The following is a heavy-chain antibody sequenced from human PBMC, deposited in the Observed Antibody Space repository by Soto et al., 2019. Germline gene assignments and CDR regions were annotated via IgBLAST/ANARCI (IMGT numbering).Heavy chain of an antibody. CDR2: TGAAGDT. CDR1: GFTFSSYD. V-gene: IGHV3-13*01. CDR3: ARGATRSCYYIDV. D-gene: IGHD1-1*01. J-gene: IGHJ6*03. Sequence: EVQLVESGGGLVQPGGSLRLSCAASGFTFSSYDMHWVRQATGKGLEWVSSTGAAGDTSYPGSVKGRFTISRENAKNSLDLQMNSLRAGDTAVYYCARGATRSCYYIDVWGKGTTVTVSS.